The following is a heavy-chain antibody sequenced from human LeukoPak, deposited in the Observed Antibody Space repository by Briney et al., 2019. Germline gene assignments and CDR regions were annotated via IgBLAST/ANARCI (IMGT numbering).Heavy chain of an antibody. CDR3: TTQVSGFYYYGMDV. CDR1: GFTFSNAW. CDR2: IKSKTDGGTT. V-gene: IGHV3-15*01. Sequence: PGGSLRLSCAASGFTFSNAWMSWVRQAPGKGLEWVGRIKSKTDGGTTDYAAPVKGRFTISRDDSKNTLYLQMNSLKTEDTAVYYCTTQVSGFYYYGMDVWGQGTTVTVSS. D-gene: IGHD6-19*01. J-gene: IGHJ6*02.